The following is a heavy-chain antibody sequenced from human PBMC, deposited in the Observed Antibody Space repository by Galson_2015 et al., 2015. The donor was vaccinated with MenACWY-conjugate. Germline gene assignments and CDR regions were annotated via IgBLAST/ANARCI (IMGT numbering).Heavy chain of an antibody. J-gene: IGHJ3*02. D-gene: IGHD2-21*01. V-gene: IGHV3-30*07. CDR1: GFTFSSYT. CDR3: VRDCGGDCSTPNTLHAFEI. Sequence: SLRLSCAASGFTFSSYTMHWVRQAPGKGLEWVAVMSYDGSNKYYADSVKGRFTISRDNAENSLYLQMNSLRVEDTAIYYCVRDCGGDCSTPNTLHAFEIWGQGTMVTVSS. CDR2: MSYDGSNK.